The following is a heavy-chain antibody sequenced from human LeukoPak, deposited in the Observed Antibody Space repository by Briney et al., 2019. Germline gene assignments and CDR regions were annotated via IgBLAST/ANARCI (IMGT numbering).Heavy chain of an antibody. Sequence: GGSLRLSCAASGFTFDDYGMSWVRQAPGKGLEWVSGINWNGGSTGYADSVKGRFTISRDNAKNSLYLQMNNLRAEDTAVYYCAREYYDILGQGCYFDYWGQGTLVTVSS. J-gene: IGHJ4*02. D-gene: IGHD3-9*01. CDR2: INWNGGST. CDR3: AREYYDILGQGCYFDY. V-gene: IGHV3-20*04. CDR1: GFTFDDYG.